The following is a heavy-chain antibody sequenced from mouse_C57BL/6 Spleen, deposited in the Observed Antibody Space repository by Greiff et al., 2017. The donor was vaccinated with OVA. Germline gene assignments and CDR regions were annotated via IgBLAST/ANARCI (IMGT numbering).Heavy chain of an antibody. CDR1: GYTFTSYW. D-gene: IGHD2-5*01. CDR2: IHPNRGST. CDR3: ARTTIVTRYYAMDY. Sequence: QVQLQQPGAELVKPGASVKLSCKASGYTFTSYWMHWVKQRPGQGLEWIGMIHPNRGSTNTNEKLKSKATLTVYISASSAYMQLSSLTSEDSAVYYCARTTIVTRYYAMDYWGQGTSVTVSS. J-gene: IGHJ4*01. V-gene: IGHV1-64*01.